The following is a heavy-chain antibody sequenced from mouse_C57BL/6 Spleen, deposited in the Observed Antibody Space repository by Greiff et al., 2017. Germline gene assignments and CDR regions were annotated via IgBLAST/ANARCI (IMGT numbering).Heavy chain of an antibody. CDR2: IYPGSGST. CDR1: GYTFTSYW. V-gene: IGHV1-55*01. CDR3: ARMASTTVVANYAMDY. D-gene: IGHD1-1*01. J-gene: IGHJ4*01. Sequence: VQLQQPGAELVKPGASVKMSCKASGYTFTSYWITWVKQRPGQGLEWIGDIYPGSGSTNYNEKFKSKATLTVDTSSSTAYMQLSSLTSEDSAVYYCARMASTTVVANYAMDYWGQGTSVTVSS.